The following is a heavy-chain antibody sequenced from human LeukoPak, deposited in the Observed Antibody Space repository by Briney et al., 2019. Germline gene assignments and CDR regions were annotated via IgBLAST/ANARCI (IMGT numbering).Heavy chain of an antibody. Sequence: SETLSLTCTVSGGSISSYYWSWIRQPPGKGLEWIGYIYYSGSTNYNPSLKSRVTISVDTSKNQFSLKLSSVTAADTAVYYCARSRIAAAGNGIDYYYYMDVWGKGTTVTISS. D-gene: IGHD6-13*01. CDR3: ARSRIAAAGNGIDYYYYMDV. J-gene: IGHJ6*03. CDR1: GGSISSYY. CDR2: IYYSGST. V-gene: IGHV4-59*01.